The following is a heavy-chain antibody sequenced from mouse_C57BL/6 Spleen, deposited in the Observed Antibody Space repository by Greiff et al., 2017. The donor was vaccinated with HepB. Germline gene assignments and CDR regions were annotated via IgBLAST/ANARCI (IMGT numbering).Heavy chain of an antibody. CDR2: ISSGGSYT. J-gene: IGHJ1*03. D-gene: IGHD2-4*01. CDR3: ARYDYDKYFDV. CDR1: GFTFSSYG. Sequence: EVQLVESGGDLVKPGGSLKLSCAASGFTFSSYGMSWVRQTPDKRLEWVATISSGGSYTYYPDSVKGRFTISRDNAKNTLYLQMSSLKSEDTAMYYCARYDYDKYFDVWGTGTTVTVSS. V-gene: IGHV5-6*01.